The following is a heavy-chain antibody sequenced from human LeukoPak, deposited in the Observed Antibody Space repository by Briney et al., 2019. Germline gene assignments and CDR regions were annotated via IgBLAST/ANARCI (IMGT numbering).Heavy chain of an antibody. J-gene: IGHJ4*02. Sequence: PGGSLRLSCAASEFTFSTYAMSWVRQAPGKGLEWVSTISSSGGSTYYADSVKGRLTISRDNSKNTVYLQMNSLRAEDTAVYYCAKNDDSGWYQDYWGQGTLVTVSS. CDR2: ISSSGGST. D-gene: IGHD6-19*01. V-gene: IGHV3-23*01. CDR3: AKNDDSGWYQDY. CDR1: EFTFSTYA.